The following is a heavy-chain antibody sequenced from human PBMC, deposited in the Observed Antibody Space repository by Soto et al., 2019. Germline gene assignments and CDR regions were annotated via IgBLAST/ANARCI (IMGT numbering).Heavy chain of an antibody. Sequence: QVQLQESGPGLVKPSQTLSLTCTVSGGSISSGDYYWSWIRQPPGKGLEWIGYIYYSGSTYHNPSLKSRVTISVDTSNNQFSLRLTSVTAADTAVYYCARLNYDSSGYSGDWYFNLWGRGTLVTVSS. CDR3: ARLNYDSSGYSGDWYFNL. V-gene: IGHV4-30-4*01. CDR1: GGSISSGDYY. J-gene: IGHJ2*01. CDR2: IYYSGST. D-gene: IGHD3-22*01.